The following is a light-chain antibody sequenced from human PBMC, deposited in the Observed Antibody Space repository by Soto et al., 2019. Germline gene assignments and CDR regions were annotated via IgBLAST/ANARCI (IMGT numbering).Light chain of an antibody. V-gene: IGKV1-39*01. CDR1: QGISTY. Sequence: DIQMTQSPSSLSESAGDRVTITCRASQGISTYLNWYQQKPGKAPKLLIYAASNLQSGVSSRFSGSGSGTDFTLTISSLQPEDFATYYCQQSYSTPITFGPGTKVDIK. CDR3: QQSYSTPIT. CDR2: AAS. J-gene: IGKJ3*01.